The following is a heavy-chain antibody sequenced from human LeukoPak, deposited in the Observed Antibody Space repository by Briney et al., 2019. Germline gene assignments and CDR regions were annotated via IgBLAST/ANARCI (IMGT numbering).Heavy chain of an antibody. V-gene: IGHV4-59*12. CDR2: IYYSGST. D-gene: IGHD6-13*01. J-gene: IGHJ5*02. CDR1: GGSISSYY. Sequence: PSETLSLTCTVSGGSISSYYWSWIRQPPGKGLEWIGYIYYSGSTNYNPSLKSRVTISVDTSKNQFSLKLSSVTAADTAVYYCARGLRGIAAAAGKNWFDPWGQGTLVTVSS. CDR3: ARGLRGIAAAAGKNWFDP.